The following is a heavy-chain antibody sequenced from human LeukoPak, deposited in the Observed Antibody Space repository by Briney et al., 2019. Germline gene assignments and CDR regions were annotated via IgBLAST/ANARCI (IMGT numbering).Heavy chain of an antibody. CDR2: IYYSGSA. V-gene: IGHV4-59*08. J-gene: IGHJ4*02. D-gene: IGHD3-22*01. CDR3: ARQYYYDSSGYFDY. Sequence: PSETLSLTCTVSGGSISRYYWSWIRQPPGKGLEWIGYIYYSGSANYNPSLKSRVTISVDTSKNQFSLKLSSVTAADTAVCYCARQYYYDSSGYFDYWGQGTLVTVSS. CDR1: GGSISRYY.